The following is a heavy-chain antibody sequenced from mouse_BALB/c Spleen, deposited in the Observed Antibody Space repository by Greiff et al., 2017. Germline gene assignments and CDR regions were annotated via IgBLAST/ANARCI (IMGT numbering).Heavy chain of an antibody. CDR3: AREYYDHSLNY. CDR1: GYSFTSYW. D-gene: IGHD1-1*01. CDR2: IDPSDSET. J-gene: IGHJ2*01. V-gene: IGHV1-59*01. Sequence: QVQLQQSGPQLVRPGASVTISCTASGYSFTSYWMHWVKQRPGQGLEWVGVIDPSDSETRLTQKFKDKATLTVDKSSSTAYMQLSSPTSEASAVYYCAREYYDHSLNYGGQGTTLTVPS.